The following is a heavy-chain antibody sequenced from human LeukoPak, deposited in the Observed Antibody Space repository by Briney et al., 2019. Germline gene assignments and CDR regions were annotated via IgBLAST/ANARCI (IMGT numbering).Heavy chain of an antibody. CDR2: ITSSSSYI. J-gene: IGHJ4*02. CDR3: ARTRSGGSSGDY. V-gene: IGHV3-21*01. CDR1: GFIFSSYS. Sequence: GGSLRLSCAASGFIFSSYSMNWVRQAPGKGLEWVSSITSSSSYIYYADSVKGRFTISRDNAKNPLFLQMNSLRAEDTAVYYCARTRSGGSSGDYWGQGTLVTVSS. D-gene: IGHD2-15*01.